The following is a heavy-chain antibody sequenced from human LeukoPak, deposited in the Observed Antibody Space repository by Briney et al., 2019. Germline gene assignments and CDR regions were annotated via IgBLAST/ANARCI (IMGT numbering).Heavy chain of an antibody. CDR3: AKSHSSGWYYFDY. Sequence: GGSLRLSCAASGFTFSSYGMHWVRQAPGKGLEWVSAISGSGGSTYYADSVKGRFTISRDNSKNTLYLQMNSLRAEDTAVYYCAKSHSSGWYYFDYWGQGTLVTVSS. J-gene: IGHJ4*02. CDR2: ISGSGGST. CDR1: GFTFSSYG. D-gene: IGHD6-19*01. V-gene: IGHV3-23*01.